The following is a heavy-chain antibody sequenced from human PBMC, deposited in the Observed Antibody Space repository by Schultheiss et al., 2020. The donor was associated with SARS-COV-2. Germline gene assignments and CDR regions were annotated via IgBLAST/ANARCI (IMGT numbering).Heavy chain of an antibody. D-gene: IGHD1-20*01. Sequence: GGSLRLSCAASGFTFSSYGMHWVRQAPGKGLEWVAVIWYDGSNKYYADSVKGRFTISRDNAKNSLYLQMNSLRAEDTAVYYCARDRWAMASYNWNDVVDYWGQGTLVTVSS. CDR3: ARDRWAMASYNWNDVVDY. J-gene: IGHJ4*02. CDR2: IWYDGSNK. V-gene: IGHV3-33*08. CDR1: GFTFSSYG.